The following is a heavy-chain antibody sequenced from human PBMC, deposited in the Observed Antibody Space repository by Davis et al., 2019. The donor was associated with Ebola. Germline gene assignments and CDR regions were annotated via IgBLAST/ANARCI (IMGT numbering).Heavy chain of an antibody. CDR1: GYTFTGYY. CDR3: ARGDPRYCSSTSCYSVRGMDV. Sequence: ASVKVSCKASGYTFTGYYMHWVRQAPGQGLEWMGIINPSGGSTSYAQKFQGRVTMTRDTSTSTVYMELSSLRSEDTAVYYCARGDPRYCSSTSCYSVRGMDVWGQGTTVTVSS. J-gene: IGHJ6*02. CDR2: INPSGGST. V-gene: IGHV1-46*01. D-gene: IGHD2-2*01.